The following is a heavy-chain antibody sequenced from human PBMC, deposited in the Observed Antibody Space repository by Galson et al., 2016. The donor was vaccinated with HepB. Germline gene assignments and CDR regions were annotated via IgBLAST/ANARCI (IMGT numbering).Heavy chain of an antibody. J-gene: IGHJ3*02. CDR3: AREGKGGFDI. CDR2: IKQDVTPK. Sequence: SLRLSCAASGFTFSNYWRSWVRPAPGEGLEWLVNIKQDVTPKDYVDYVKGRFTISRDNAKNSLYLQMNSLRVEDQAVYYCAREGKGGFDIWGQGTMVTVSS. V-gene: IGHV3-7*01. CDR1: GFTFSNYW. D-gene: IGHD2-15*01.